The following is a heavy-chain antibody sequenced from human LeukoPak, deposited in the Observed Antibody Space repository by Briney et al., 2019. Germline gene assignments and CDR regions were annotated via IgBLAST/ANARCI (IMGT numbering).Heavy chain of an antibody. D-gene: IGHD5-18*01. Sequence: GGPLRLSCAASGFTVSSNYMSWVRQAPGKGLEWVSVIYSGGSTFYADSVKGRFTISRDNSKNTLYLQMNSLRAEDTAVYYCARDHEYSYGFSYYFDSWGQGTLVTVSS. CDR3: ARDHEYSYGFSYYFDS. CDR2: IYSGGST. V-gene: IGHV3-66*01. J-gene: IGHJ4*02. CDR1: GFTVSSNY.